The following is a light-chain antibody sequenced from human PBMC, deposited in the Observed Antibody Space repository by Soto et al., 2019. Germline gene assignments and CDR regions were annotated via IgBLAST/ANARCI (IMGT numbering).Light chain of an antibody. V-gene: IGLV2-14*01. Sequence: QSSLAQPSSVSGSPGQSITISCTGSSTDVGGYNYVSWYQHHPGTGTKLIIYELNNRPSGVSHRFSGSKSGNKASLTISNLEAEDESDYYCGSYTSTDSPFVFGTGTKVTVL. CDR3: GSYTSTDSPFV. CDR1: STDVGGYNY. CDR2: ELN. J-gene: IGLJ1*01.